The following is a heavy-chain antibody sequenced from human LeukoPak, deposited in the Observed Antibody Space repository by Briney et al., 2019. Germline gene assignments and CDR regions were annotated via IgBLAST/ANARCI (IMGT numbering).Heavy chain of an antibody. D-gene: IGHD2-21*01. V-gene: IGHV1-18*01. CDR2: ISAYNGNT. CDR3: ARDGWGGDYYGMDV. CDR1: SYTFTSYG. Sequence: APVKVSCKASSYTFTSYGISWVRQAPGQGLEWMGWISAYNGNTNYAQKLQGRVTMTTDTSTSTAYMELRSLRSDDTAVYYCARDGWGGDYYGMDVWGQGTTVTVSS. J-gene: IGHJ6*02.